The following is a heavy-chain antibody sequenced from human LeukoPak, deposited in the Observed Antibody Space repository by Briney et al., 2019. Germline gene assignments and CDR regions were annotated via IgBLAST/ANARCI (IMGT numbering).Heavy chain of an antibody. J-gene: IGHJ4*02. CDR2: IIPIFGTA. V-gene: IGHV1-69*05. CDR3: ARDENYGSVYFDY. CDR1: GGTFSSYA. Sequence: SVKVSCKASGGTFSSYAISWVRQAPGQGLEWMGGIIPIFGTANYAQKFQGRVTITTDESTSTAYMELRSLRSDDTAVYYCARDENYGSVYFDYWGQGTLVTVSS. D-gene: IGHD4-17*01.